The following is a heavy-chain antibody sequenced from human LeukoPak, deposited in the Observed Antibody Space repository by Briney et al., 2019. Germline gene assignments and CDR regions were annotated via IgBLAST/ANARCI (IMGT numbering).Heavy chain of an antibody. V-gene: IGHV4-59*01. CDR2: IYYSGST. CDR3: ARVPSIAAPDDAFDI. CDR1: GGSISSYY. J-gene: IGHJ3*02. D-gene: IGHD6-6*01. Sequence: SETLSLTCTVSGGSISSYYWSWIRQPPGKGLEWIGYIYYSGSTNYNPSLKSRVTISVDTSKNQFSLKLSSVTAADTAVYYCARVPSIAAPDDAFDIWGQGTMVTASS.